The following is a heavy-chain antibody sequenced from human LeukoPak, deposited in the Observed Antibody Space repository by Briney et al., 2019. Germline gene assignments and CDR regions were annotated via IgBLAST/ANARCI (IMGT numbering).Heavy chain of an antibody. CDR2: ISYSGRNK. D-gene: IGHD2-2*01. CDR3: ARDRSSNEYYFDY. J-gene: IGHJ4*02. Sequence: PXGXLRLSCAACGFTLSSYAMQGVRQAPGKGGEGVSFISYSGRNKYFAASVKGRFTISRDNSKNTVYLQMNSLRAEDTAVYYCARDRSSNEYYFDYWGQGPLVTVSS. CDR1: GFTLSSYA. V-gene: IGHV3-30*04.